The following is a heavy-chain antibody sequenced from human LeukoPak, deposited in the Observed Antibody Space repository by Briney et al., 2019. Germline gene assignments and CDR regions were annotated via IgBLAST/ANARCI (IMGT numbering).Heavy chain of an antibody. CDR3: ARDEGGWFGEVNYYGMDV. J-gene: IGHJ6*02. V-gene: IGHV1-69*13. Sequence: ASVKVSCKASGYTFTSYYMHWVRQAPGQGLEWMGGIIPIFGTANYAQKFQGRVTITADESTSTAYMELSSLRSEDTAVYYCARDEGGWFGEVNYYGMDVWGQGTTVTVSS. CDR2: IIPIFGTA. D-gene: IGHD3-10*01. CDR1: GYTFTSYY.